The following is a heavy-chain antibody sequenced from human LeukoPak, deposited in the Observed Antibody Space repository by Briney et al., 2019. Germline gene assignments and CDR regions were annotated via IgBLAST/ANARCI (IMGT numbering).Heavy chain of an antibody. J-gene: IGHJ4*02. CDR1: GGSISSSTYY. V-gene: IGHV4-39*07. CDR3: ARVFGYRSSFYDY. D-gene: IGHD5-24*01. CDR2: IYYSGST. Sequence: PSETLSLTRTVSGGSISSSTYYWGWIRQPPGKGLEWIGSIYYSGSTYYNPSLKSRVTISVDTSKNQFSLKLSSVTAADTAVYYCARVFGYRSSFYDYWGQGTLVTVSS.